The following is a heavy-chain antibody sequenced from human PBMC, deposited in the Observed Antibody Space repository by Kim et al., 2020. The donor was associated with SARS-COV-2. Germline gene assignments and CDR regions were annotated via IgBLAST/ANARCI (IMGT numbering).Heavy chain of an antibody. CDR3: ARDKGYYDSSGYYYYYYGMDV. CDR2: ISSSSSYI. V-gene: IGHV3-21*01. CDR1: GFTFSSYS. Sequence: GGSLRLSCAASGFTFSSYSMNWVRQAPGKGLEWVSSISSSSSYIYYADSVKGRFTISRDNAKNSLYLQMNSLRAEDTAVYYCARDKGYYDSSGYYYYYYGMDVWGQGTTVTVSS. D-gene: IGHD3-22*01. J-gene: IGHJ6*02.